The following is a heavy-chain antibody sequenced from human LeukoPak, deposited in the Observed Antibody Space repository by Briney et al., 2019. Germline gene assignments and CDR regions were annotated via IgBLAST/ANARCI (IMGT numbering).Heavy chain of an antibody. CDR2: IYYSGST. Sequence: PSETLSLTCTVSGGSISSYYWSWIRQPPGKGLEWIGYIYYSGSTNYNPSLKSRVTISVDTSKNHFSLKLNSVTAADTAVYYCARGRSSGWYGDYFDYWGQGTLVTVSS. V-gene: IGHV4-59*08. J-gene: IGHJ4*02. CDR1: GGSISSYY. CDR3: ARGRSSGWYGDYFDY. D-gene: IGHD6-19*01.